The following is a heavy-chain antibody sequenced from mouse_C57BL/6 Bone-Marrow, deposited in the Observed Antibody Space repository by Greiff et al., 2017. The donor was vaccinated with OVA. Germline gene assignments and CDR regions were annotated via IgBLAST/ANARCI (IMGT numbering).Heavy chain of an antibody. CDR1: GYSITSDY. Sequence: DVKLVESGPGLAKPSQTLSLTCSVTGYSITSDYWNWIRKFPGNKLEYMGYISYSGSTYYNPSLKSRISITRDTSKNQYYLQLNSVTTEDTSTYYCARSPLIATVVARGYYFDYWGQGTTLTVSS. CDR3: ARSPLIATVVARGYYFDY. D-gene: IGHD1-1*01. CDR2: ISYSGST. J-gene: IGHJ2*01. V-gene: IGHV3-8*01.